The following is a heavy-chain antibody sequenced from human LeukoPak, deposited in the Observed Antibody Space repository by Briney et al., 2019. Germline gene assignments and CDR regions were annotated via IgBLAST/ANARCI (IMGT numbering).Heavy chain of an antibody. CDR1: GFTVSQHW. J-gene: IGHJ3*02. Sequence: PGGSLTLSCVASGFTVSQHWTTWVRQAPGKGLEWVAHINADGSERDSVDSGTGRFTISKDNAKNSVYLQLSSLRAEDTARYYCARGHYGLDIWGQGTMVTVSS. D-gene: IGHD4-17*01. V-gene: IGHV3-7*01. CDR2: INADGSER. CDR3: ARGHYGLDI.